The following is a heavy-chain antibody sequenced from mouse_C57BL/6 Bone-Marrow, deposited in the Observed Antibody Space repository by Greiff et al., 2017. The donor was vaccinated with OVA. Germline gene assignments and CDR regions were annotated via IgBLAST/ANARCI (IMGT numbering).Heavy chain of an antibody. CDR1: GYTFTSYW. V-gene: IGHV1-55*01. Sequence: QVQLQQPGAELVKPGASVKMSCKASGYTFTSYWITWVKQRPGQGLEWIGDIYPGSGSTNYNEKFKSKATLTVDTSSSTAYMELRSLTSEDSAVYFCAEDGLGGYAMDYWGQGTSVTVSS. CDR2: IYPGSGST. CDR3: AEDGLGGYAMDY. D-gene: IGHD2-3*01. J-gene: IGHJ4*01.